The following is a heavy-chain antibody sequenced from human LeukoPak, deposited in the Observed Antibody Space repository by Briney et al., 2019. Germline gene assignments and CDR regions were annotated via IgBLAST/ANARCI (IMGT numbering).Heavy chain of an antibody. CDR1: GFAFSNYE. Sequence: GGSLRLSCAASGFAFSNYEMNWVRQAPGKGLEWVSYISPSGGTITYADSVKGRFTISRDNAKNSLYLQMNSLGAEDTAVYYCVRVRYCSSTNCHGGWFDPWGQGTLVTVSS. V-gene: IGHV3-48*03. J-gene: IGHJ5*02. D-gene: IGHD2-2*01. CDR2: ISPSGGTI. CDR3: VRVRYCSSTNCHGGWFDP.